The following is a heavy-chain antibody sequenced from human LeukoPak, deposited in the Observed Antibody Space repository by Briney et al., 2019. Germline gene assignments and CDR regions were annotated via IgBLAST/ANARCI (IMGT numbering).Heavy chain of an antibody. Sequence: GGSLRLSCAASGFALSSHWMTWVRQVPGRGPEWVAVISYDGSNKYYADSVKGRFTISRDNSKNTLYLEMNSLRAEDTAVFYCARGTFGVVISPAYSYYGMDVWGQGTTVTVSS. CDR3: ARGTFGVVISPAYSYYGMDV. D-gene: IGHD3-3*01. CDR1: GFALSSHW. V-gene: IGHV3-30*03. CDR2: ISYDGSNK. J-gene: IGHJ6*02.